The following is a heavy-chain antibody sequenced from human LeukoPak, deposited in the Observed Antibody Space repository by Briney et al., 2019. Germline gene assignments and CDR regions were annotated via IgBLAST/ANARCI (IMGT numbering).Heavy chain of an antibody. CDR1: GFTFSSYG. Sequence: GGSLRLSCAASGFTFSSYGMHWVRQAPGKGLEWVAVISYDGSNKYYADSVKGRFTISRDNSKSTLYLQMNSLRAEDTAVYYCAKGDSITMVRGRMDVWGKGTTVTVSS. J-gene: IGHJ6*04. V-gene: IGHV3-30*18. D-gene: IGHD3-10*01. CDR3: AKGDSITMVRGRMDV. CDR2: ISYDGSNK.